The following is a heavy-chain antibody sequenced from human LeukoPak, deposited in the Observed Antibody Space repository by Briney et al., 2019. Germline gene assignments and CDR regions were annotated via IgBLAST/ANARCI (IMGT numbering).Heavy chain of an antibody. CDR1: GGSISSGGYS. CDR2: IYHSGST. CDR3: ARALRSGWSGRWSDP. J-gene: IGHJ5*02. V-gene: IGHV4-30-2*01. D-gene: IGHD3-22*01. Sequence: SETLSLTCAVSGGSISSGGYSWSWIRQPPGKGLEWIGYIYHSGSTYYNPSLKSRVTISVDRSKNQFSLKLSSVTAADTAVYYCARALRSGWSGRWSDPWGQGTLVTVSS.